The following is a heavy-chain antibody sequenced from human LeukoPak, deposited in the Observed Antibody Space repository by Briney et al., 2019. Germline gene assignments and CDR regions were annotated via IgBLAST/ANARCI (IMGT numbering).Heavy chain of an antibody. CDR3: ARPYSSSWYVGYGY. Sequence: ASVKVSCKASGYTFTGYYMHRVRQAPGQGLEWMGWINPNSGGTNYAQKFQGWVTMTRDTSISTAYMELSRLRSDDTAVYYCARPYSSSWYVGYGYWGQGTLVTVSS. CDR1: GYTFTGYY. D-gene: IGHD6-13*01. CDR2: INPNSGGT. V-gene: IGHV1-2*04. J-gene: IGHJ4*02.